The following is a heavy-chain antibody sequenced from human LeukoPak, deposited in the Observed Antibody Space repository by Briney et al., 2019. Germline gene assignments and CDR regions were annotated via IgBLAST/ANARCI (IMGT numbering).Heavy chain of an antibody. D-gene: IGHD3-10*01. CDR2: ISGSNDNT. Sequence: ASVNVSCKASGYTFTTSGINWVRQAPGQGLEWMGWISGSNDNTNYAQNFQGRVTMTTDTSTSTAYMELRSLRSADTAVYYCARGGSGSYLYSTFDPWGQGTLVTVSS. CDR1: GYTFTTSG. V-gene: IGHV1-18*04. CDR3: ARGGSGSYLYSTFDP. J-gene: IGHJ5*02.